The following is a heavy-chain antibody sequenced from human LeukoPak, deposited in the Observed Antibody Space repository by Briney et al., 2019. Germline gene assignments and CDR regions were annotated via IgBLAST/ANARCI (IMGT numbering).Heavy chain of an antibody. CDR1: GFILSNYA. CDR2: ISNDGSNK. D-gene: IGHD6-13*01. Sequence: GGSLRLSCAASGFILSNYAMNWVRQAPGKGLEGVAVISNDGSNKYYADSVKGRFTISRDNSKNTLYLQMNSLRAEDTALYYCARKIAAADDWFDPWGQGTLVTVSS. CDR3: ARKIAAADDWFDP. V-gene: IGHV3-30*04. J-gene: IGHJ5*02.